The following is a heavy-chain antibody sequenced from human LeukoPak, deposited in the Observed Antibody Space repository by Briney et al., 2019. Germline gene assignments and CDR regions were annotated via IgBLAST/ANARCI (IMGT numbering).Heavy chain of an antibody. Sequence: SETLSLTCSVSGGSISTNLYYWGWSRQSPGKGLEWIGAIYYSGPTYYIPSLKSRVTISVDTSKNQFSLKVTSVTAADTAVYYCVRHTTTTATATLDLWGQGAPVTVSS. CDR3: VRHTTTTATATLDL. V-gene: IGHV4-39*01. CDR1: GGSISTNLYY. J-gene: IGHJ4*02. CDR2: IYYSGPT. D-gene: IGHD4-11*01.